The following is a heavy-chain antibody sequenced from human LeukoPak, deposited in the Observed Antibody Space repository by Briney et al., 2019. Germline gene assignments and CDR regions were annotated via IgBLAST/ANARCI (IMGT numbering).Heavy chain of an antibody. D-gene: IGHD2-8*01. V-gene: IGHV4-4*02. J-gene: IGHJ4*02. CDR1: GGSISNTNW. CDR2: ISLTGLT. Sequence: SGTLSLTCGVSGGSISNTNWWSWVRQPPGRGLEWIGEISLTGLTHYNPSLESRVTVSLDKSKNQLSLNLTSVTAADTAVYYCSRENGAFSPFGYWGQGTLVTVLS. CDR3: SRENGAFSPFGY.